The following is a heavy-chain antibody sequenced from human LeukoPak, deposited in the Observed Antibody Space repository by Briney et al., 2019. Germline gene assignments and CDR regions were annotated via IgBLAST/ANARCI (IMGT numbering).Heavy chain of an antibody. CDR3: ARDWGSSSSWGEAGGAFDI. Sequence: GRSLRLSCAASGFTFSSYAMHWVRQAPCKGLEWVAVISYDGSNKYYADSVKGRFTISRDNSKNTLYLQMNSLRAEDTAVYYCARDWGSSSSWGEAGGAFDIWGQGTMVTVSS. J-gene: IGHJ3*02. D-gene: IGHD6-13*01. V-gene: IGHV3-30-3*01. CDR1: GFTFSSYA. CDR2: ISYDGSNK.